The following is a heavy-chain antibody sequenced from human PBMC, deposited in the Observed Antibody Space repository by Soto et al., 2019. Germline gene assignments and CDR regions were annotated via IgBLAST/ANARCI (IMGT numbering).Heavy chain of an antibody. D-gene: IGHD1-1*01. Sequence: EVQVLESGGGLVQPGGSLRLACAASGFTFSSYAMSWVRQAPGKRLEWVSSFSGAGLNTYYVDSVKGRFTISRDNSKSTLYLQMNNLRAEDTAVYYCAKSGTANWYFDLWGRGTLVTVSS. J-gene: IGHJ2*01. V-gene: IGHV3-23*01. CDR1: GFTFSSYA. CDR3: AKSGTANWYFDL. CDR2: FSGAGLNT.